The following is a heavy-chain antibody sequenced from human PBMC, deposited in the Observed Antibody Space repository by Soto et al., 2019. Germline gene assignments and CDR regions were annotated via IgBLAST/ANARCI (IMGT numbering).Heavy chain of an antibody. CDR2: MSSSSSTI. Sequence: EVQLVESGGGLVQPGGSLRLSCAASGFTFSSYSMKWVRQAPVKGLEWVSYMSSSSSTIYYADSVKGRFTISRDNAKNSLYLQMNSLRDEDTAVYYCALLEMATTPHHYYYGMDVWGQGTTVTVSS. CDR1: GFTFSSYS. J-gene: IGHJ6*02. CDR3: ALLEMATTPHHYYYGMDV. V-gene: IGHV3-48*02. D-gene: IGHD5-12*01.